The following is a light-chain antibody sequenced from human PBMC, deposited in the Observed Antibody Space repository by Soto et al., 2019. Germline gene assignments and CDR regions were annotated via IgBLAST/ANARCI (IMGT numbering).Light chain of an antibody. CDR2: AAS. CDR1: QDISNF. CDR3: QKYDGVPRT. J-gene: IGKJ1*01. V-gene: IGKV1-27*01. Sequence: DIQMTQSPSSLSASVGDRVTITCRASQDISNFLAWYQQKPGKVPRVLIYAASTLQSGVPSRFSGSGSGTDFTLTISSLQPEDVATSYCQKYDGVPRTFGQGTKVEIK.